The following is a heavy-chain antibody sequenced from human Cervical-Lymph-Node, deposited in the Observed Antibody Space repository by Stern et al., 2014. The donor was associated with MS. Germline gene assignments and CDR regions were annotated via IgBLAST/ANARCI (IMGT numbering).Heavy chain of an antibody. J-gene: IGHJ4*02. Sequence: EVQLVESGGGLVQPGGSLRLSCAASGFTSSSYWMHWVRHAPGKGLVWGSRLNTDGRSTSDAYSVKGRFTIARDITKNKLYLQMNSLRAEDTAVYYCAREGAVAGNPFDYWGQGTLVTVSS. V-gene: IGHV3-74*01. CDR2: LNTDGRST. CDR1: GFTSSSYW. CDR3: AREGAVAGNPFDY. D-gene: IGHD6-19*01.